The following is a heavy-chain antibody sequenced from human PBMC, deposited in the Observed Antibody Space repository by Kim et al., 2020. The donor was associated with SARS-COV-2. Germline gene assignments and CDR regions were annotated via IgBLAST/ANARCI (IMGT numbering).Heavy chain of an antibody. CDR3: ARHVIAVAGTGFDY. V-gene: IGHV4-59*08. Sequence: TPSLKSRVTISVDTSKNQFSLKLSSVTAADTAVYYCARHVIAVAGTGFDYWGQGTLVTVSS. J-gene: IGHJ4*02. D-gene: IGHD6-19*01.